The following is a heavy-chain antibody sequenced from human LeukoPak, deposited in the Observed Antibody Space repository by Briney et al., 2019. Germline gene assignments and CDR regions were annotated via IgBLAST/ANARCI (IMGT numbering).Heavy chain of an antibody. Sequence: PGGSLRLSCTASGFTFGDYAMSWFRQAPGKGLEWVGFIRSKAYGGTTEYAASVKGRFTISRDDSKSIAYLQMNSLKAEDTAVYYCTRDRGEKPYYDFWSGYSMNWFDPWGQGTLVTVSS. CDR1: GFTFGDYA. J-gene: IGHJ5*02. V-gene: IGHV3-49*03. CDR2: IRSKAYGGTT. D-gene: IGHD3-3*01. CDR3: TRDRGEKPYYDFWSGYSMNWFDP.